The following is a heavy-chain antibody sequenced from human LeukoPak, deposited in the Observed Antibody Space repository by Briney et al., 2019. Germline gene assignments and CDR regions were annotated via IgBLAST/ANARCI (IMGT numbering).Heavy chain of an antibody. D-gene: IGHD3-10*01. Sequence: PGGSLRLSCAASGFTVSSNYMSWVRQAPGKGLEWVSVIYSGGSTYYADSVKGRFTISRDNSKNTLYLQMNSLRAEDTAVYYCARDLLLWFGEFKYYYYGMDVWGQGTTVTVSS. CDR2: IYSGGST. CDR1: GFTVSSNY. CDR3: ARDLLLWFGEFKYYYYGMDV. V-gene: IGHV3-66*01. J-gene: IGHJ6*02.